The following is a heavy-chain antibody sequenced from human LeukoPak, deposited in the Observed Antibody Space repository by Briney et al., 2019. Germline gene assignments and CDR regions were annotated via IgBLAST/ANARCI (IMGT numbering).Heavy chain of an antibody. CDR1: GYTFTSYG. Sequence: GASVKVSCKASGYTFTSYGISWVRQAPGQGLEWMGWISAYNGNTNYAQKFQGRVTMTRDTSISTAYMELSRLRSDDTAVYYCARDDYGGNRGHAFDIWGQGTMVTVSS. CDR2: ISAYNGNT. V-gene: IGHV1-18*01. J-gene: IGHJ3*02. D-gene: IGHD4-23*01. CDR3: ARDDYGGNRGHAFDI.